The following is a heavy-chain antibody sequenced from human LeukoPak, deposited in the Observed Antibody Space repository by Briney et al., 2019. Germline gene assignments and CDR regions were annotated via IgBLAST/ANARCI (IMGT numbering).Heavy chain of an antibody. CDR2: ISYDGSNK. Sequence: QSGGSLRLSCAASGFTFTSYGMHWVRQAPGKGLEWVAVISYDGSNKYYADSVKGRFTISRDNSKNTLYLQMNSLRAEDTAVYYCARLANSIDYWGQGTLVTVSS. D-gene: IGHD3-3*02. J-gene: IGHJ4*02. CDR1: GFTFTSYG. CDR3: ARLANSIDY. V-gene: IGHV3-30*03.